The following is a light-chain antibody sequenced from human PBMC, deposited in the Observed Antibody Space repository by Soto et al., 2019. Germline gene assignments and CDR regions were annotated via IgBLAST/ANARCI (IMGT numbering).Light chain of an antibody. CDR1: SSDVGTYDF. CDR2: DVS. J-gene: IGLJ1*01. CDR3: CLYAVTFYV. Sequence: QSVLTQPRSVSGSPGQSVTISCTGTSSDVGTYDFVSWYQQHPGKAPRLMILDVSERPSGVPDRFSGSKSGNTASLTISGLQAEDEADYYCCLYAVTFYVSGTGTKVTVL. V-gene: IGLV2-11*01.